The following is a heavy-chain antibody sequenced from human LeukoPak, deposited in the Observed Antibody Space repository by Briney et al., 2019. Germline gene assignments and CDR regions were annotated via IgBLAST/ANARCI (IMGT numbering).Heavy chain of an antibody. CDR3: AKDVVGQQWPENY. Sequence: GGSLRLSCTVSGFTVSSNSMSWVRQAPGKGLGWVSFIYSDNTHYSDSVKGRFTISRDNSKNTLYLQMNSLRAEDTAVYFCAKDVVGQQWPENYWGQGTLVTVSS. CDR2: IYSDNT. V-gene: IGHV3-66*03. CDR1: GFTVSSNS. J-gene: IGHJ4*02. D-gene: IGHD6-19*01.